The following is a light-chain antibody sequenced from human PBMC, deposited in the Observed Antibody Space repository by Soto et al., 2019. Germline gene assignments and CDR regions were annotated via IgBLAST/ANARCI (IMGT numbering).Light chain of an antibody. J-gene: IGKJ2*01. CDR3: MQALQTPPYT. CDR2: LGS. CDR1: QSLLHSNGYNY. Sequence: EIVMTQSPLSLPVTPGEPASISCRSSQSLLHSNGYNYLDWYLQKPGQSPQLLIYLGSNRASGVPDRFSGSGSGTDFTLKISSVEAEDVGVYYCMQALQTPPYTFGQGTKLEIK. V-gene: IGKV2-28*01.